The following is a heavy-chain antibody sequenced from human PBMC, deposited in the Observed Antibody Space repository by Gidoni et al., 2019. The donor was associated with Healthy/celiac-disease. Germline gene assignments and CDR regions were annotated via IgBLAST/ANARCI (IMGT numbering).Heavy chain of an antibody. J-gene: IGHJ6*02. CDR3: ARPEGDSYGNIYYGMDV. CDR1: GDSFTGYW. V-gene: IGHV5-10-1*03. Sequence: EVQLVQSGAEVKKPGESLRISCKGSGDSFTGYWISWVRQMPGKGREWMGRLDPSDSYTNYSPSFQGHVTISADKSISTAYLQWSSLKASDTAMYYCARPEGDSYGNIYYGMDVWGQGTTVTVSS. CDR2: LDPSDSYT. D-gene: IGHD5-18*01.